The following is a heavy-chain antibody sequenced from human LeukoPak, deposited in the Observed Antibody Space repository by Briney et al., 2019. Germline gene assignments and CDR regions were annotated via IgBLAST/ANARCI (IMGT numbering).Heavy chain of an antibody. Sequence: SETLSLTCTVSGGSISSYYLTWVRQSAGKGLECVGRINTSGSTNYNPSLRRRVTMSVNTSKNQSSLNLTSVTAGDTAVYSCAREGGDPRWLDPWGQGTLVSVSS. V-gene: IGHV4-4*07. CDR1: GGSISSYY. D-gene: IGHD6-25*01. CDR3: AREGGDPRWLDP. J-gene: IGHJ5*02. CDR2: INTSGST.